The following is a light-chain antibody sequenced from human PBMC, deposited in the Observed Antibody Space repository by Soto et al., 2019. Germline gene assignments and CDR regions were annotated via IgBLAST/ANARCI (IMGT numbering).Light chain of an antibody. Sequence: DIQLTQYPSSLSASVGDTVTITCRASQTISTYLLWYHQKPGRAPNLLIYNASTLHSGVPSKFSGSGSGTDFTLTISSLQPDDFATYYCQHYNSYSEAFGQGTKVDIK. V-gene: IGKV1-5*01. J-gene: IGKJ1*01. CDR2: NAS. CDR1: QTISTY. CDR3: QHYNSYSEA.